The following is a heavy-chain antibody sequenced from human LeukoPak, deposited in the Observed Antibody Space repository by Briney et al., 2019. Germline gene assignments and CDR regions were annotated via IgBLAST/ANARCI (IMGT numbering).Heavy chain of an antibody. V-gene: IGHV3-7*01. J-gene: IGHJ4*02. CDR1: GFSFSSYW. D-gene: IGHD3-22*01. CDR2: IKKDGSEK. Sequence: GGSLRLSCAASGFSFSSYWMSWVRQAPGKGLEWVANIKKDGSEKYYVVSVKGRFTISRDNAKNSLYLQMNSLRAEDTAVYYCARGPMGYYDSTGYDNWGQGTLVTVST. CDR3: ARGPMGYYDSTGYDN.